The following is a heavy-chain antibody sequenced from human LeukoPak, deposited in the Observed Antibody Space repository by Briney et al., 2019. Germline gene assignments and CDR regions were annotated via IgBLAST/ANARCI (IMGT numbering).Heavy chain of an antibody. J-gene: IGHJ6*02. D-gene: IGHD2-15*01. CDR1: GYTLTSYY. V-gene: IGHV1-46*01. Sequence: GASVKVSCKASGYTLTSYYMHWVRQAPGQGLEWMGIINPSGGSTSYAQKFQGRVTMTRDTSTSTVYMELSSLRSEDTAVYYCARVLEAEVAALDYYYYGMDVWGQGTTVTVSS. CDR3: ARVLEAEVAALDYYYYGMDV. CDR2: INPSGGST.